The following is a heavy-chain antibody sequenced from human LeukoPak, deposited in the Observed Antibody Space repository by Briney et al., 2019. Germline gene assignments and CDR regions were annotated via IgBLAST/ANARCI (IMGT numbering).Heavy chain of an antibody. J-gene: IGHJ6*02. D-gene: IGHD4-11*01. CDR1: GYTFTSYY. CDR3: ARDYSNYVYYYYGMDV. V-gene: IGHV1-18*04. Sequence: ASVKVSCKASGYTFTSYYMHWVRQAPGQGLEWMGWISAYNGNTNYAQKLQGRVTMTTDTSTSTAYMELRSLRSDDTAVYYCARDYSNYVYYYYGMDVWGQGTTVTVSS. CDR2: ISAYNGNT.